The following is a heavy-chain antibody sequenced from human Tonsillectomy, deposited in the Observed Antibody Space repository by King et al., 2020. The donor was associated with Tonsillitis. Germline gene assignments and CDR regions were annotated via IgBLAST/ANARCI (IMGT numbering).Heavy chain of an antibody. CDR1: GGTFSSYA. V-gene: IGHV1-69*01. CDR3: ASFPKLSSGGRGDYFDY. J-gene: IGHJ4*02. Sequence: VQLVQSGAEVKKPGSSVKVSCKASGGTFSSYAISWVRQAPGQGLEWMGGIIPIFGTANYAQKFQGRVTITADESTSTAYMELSSLRSEDTAVYYCASFPKLSSGGRGDYFDYWGQGTLVTVSS. CDR2: IIPIFGTA. D-gene: IGHD6-19*01.